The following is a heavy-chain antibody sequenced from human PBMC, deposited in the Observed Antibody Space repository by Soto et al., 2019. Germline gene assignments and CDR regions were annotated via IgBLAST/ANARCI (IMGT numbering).Heavy chain of an antibody. Sequence: GGSLSLSCAASGFTFSSYAMSWVRQAPGKGLEWVSAISGSGGSTYYADSVKGRFTISRDNSKNTLYLQMNSLRAEDTAVYYCAMGAYCSGGSCYSSDYWGQGTLVTVSS. V-gene: IGHV3-23*01. CDR2: ISGSGGST. D-gene: IGHD2-15*01. CDR3: AMGAYCSGGSCYSSDY. J-gene: IGHJ4*02. CDR1: GFTFSSYA.